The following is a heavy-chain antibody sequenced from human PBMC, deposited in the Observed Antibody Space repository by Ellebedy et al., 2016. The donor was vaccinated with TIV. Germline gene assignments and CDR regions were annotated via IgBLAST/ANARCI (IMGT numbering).Heavy chain of an antibody. J-gene: IGHJ4*02. CDR2: INHSGST. V-gene: IGHV4-34*01. D-gene: IGHD3-3*02. CDR3: ARDRRIFGVVTPRGGYFDY. Sequence: SETLSLTXAVYGGSFSGYYWSWIRQPPGKGLEWIGEINHSGSTNYNPSLKSRVTISVDTSKNQFSLKLSSVTAADTAVYYCARDRRIFGVVTPRGGYFDYWGQGTLVTVSS. CDR1: GGSFSGYY.